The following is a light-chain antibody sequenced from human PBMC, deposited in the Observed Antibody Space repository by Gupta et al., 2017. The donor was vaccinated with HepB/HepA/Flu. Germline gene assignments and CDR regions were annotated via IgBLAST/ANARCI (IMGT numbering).Light chain of an antibody. J-gene: IGLJ2*01. CDR1: SLRSYY. CDR2: GKN. CDR3: NSRYSSAVV. Sequence: SSELTQDPAVSVALGHPVRITCLGDSLRSYYASWYQQKPVQAPVLVIYGKNNRTAGTPGRFSGSSSGNTASLTITGAQAEDEDDYYCNSRYSSAVVFGGGTKLTVL. V-gene: IGLV3-19*01.